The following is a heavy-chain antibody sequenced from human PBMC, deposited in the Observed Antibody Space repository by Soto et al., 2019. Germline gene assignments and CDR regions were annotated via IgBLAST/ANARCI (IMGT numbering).Heavy chain of an antibody. CDR2: ICHSGST. D-gene: IGHD3-10*01. V-gene: IGHV4-30-2*01. Sequence: SETLSLTCAVPGGSISSGGYSWSWIRQPPGKGLEWIGYICHSGSTYYNPSLKSRVTISVDRSKNQFSLKLSSVTAADTAVYYCARDQRGLLWFGEPPYYYGMDVWGQGTTVTVSS. CDR3: ARDQRGLLWFGEPPYYYGMDV. CDR1: GGSISSGGYS. J-gene: IGHJ6*02.